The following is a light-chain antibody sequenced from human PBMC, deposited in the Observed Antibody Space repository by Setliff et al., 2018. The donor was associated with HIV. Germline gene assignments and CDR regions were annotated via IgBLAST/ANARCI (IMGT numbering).Light chain of an antibody. J-gene: IGLJ1*01. CDR1: SSDVGSYDL. CDR2: EVS. V-gene: IGLV2-23*02. Sequence: QSVLTQPASVSGSPGQSITISCTGTSSDVGSYDLVSWFQQHPGKAPKLMICEVSKRPAGVSNRFSGSKSGNTASLTISGLQSEDEADYYCCSYAGSYTSLYVFGTGTKVTVL. CDR3: CSYAGSYTSLYV.